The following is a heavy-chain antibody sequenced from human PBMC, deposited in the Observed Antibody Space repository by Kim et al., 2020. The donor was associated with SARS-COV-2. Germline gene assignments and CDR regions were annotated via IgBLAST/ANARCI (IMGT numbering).Heavy chain of an antibody. CDR1: GGSFSGYY. D-gene: IGHD6-19*01. J-gene: IGHJ4*02. CDR3: ARGGLIAVAGTADY. CDR2: INHSGST. V-gene: IGHV4-34*01. Sequence: SETLSLTCAVYGGSFSGYYWSWIRQPPGKGLEWIGEINHSGSTNYNPSLKSRVTISVDTSKNQFSLKLSSVTAADTAVYYCARGGLIAVAGTADYWGQGTLVTVSS.